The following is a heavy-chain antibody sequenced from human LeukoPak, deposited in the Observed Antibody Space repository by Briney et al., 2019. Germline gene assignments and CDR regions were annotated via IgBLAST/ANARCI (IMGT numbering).Heavy chain of an antibody. J-gene: IGHJ6*03. CDR2: IYSGGST. CDR3: ASRVRGVIIAYYYYYMDV. CDR1: GFTVSSNY. D-gene: IGHD3-10*01. Sequence: GGSLRLSCAASGFTVSSNYMSWVRQAPGKGLEWVSVIYSGGSTYYADSVKGRFTISRDNSKNTLYLQMNSLRAEDTAVYYCASRVRGVIIAYYYYYMDVWGKGTTVTISS. V-gene: IGHV3-53*01.